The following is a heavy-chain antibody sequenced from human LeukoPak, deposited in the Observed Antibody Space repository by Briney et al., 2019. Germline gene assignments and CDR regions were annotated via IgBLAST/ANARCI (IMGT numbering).Heavy chain of an antibody. J-gene: IGHJ4*02. D-gene: IGHD2-8*01. Sequence: AGGSLRLSCAASGLTFDEYAMHWVRQAPGKGLEWVSLISGDGGSTYYADSVKGRFTISRDNSKNSLYLQMNSLRTEDTALYFCTKDRYCTTINCPFDYWGPGTLVTVSP. CDR2: ISGDGGST. V-gene: IGHV3-43*02. CDR3: TKDRYCTTINCPFDY. CDR1: GLTFDEYA.